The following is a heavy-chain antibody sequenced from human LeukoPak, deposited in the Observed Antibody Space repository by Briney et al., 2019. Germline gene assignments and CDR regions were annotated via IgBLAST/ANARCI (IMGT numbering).Heavy chain of an antibody. CDR1: GYTFTNYY. V-gene: IGHV1-2*06. J-gene: IGHJ5*02. CDR3: AGYYDSSGWFDP. D-gene: IGHD3-22*01. Sequence: ASVMVSCKASGYTFTNYYIHWVRQAPGQGLEWMGRINPNTGATKYAQKFQGRVSMIRDRSINTAFMDLSRLRYDDTAVYYCAGYYDSSGWFDPWGQGTLVTVSS. CDR2: INPNTGAT.